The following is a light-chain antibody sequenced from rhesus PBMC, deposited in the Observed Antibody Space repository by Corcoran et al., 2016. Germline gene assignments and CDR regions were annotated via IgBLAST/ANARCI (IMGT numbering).Light chain of an antibody. V-gene: IGKV1-28*03. CDR2: AAS. CDR1: QGISSY. CDR3: LQHNSYPYS. J-gene: IGKJ2*01. Sequence: DIQMTQSPSSLSASVGDTVTITCRASQGISSYLNWFQQKPGKAPKLLRYAASSLESGVPSRFRGSGSGTDFTLTIISLQPEDFAVYYCLQHNSYPYSFGQGTKVEIK.